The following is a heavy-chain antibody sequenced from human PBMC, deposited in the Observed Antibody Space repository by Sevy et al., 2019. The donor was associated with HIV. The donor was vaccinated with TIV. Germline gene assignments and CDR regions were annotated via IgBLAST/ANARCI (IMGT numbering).Heavy chain of an antibody. J-gene: IGHJ5*02. V-gene: IGHV6-1*01. CDR2: TYYRSKWCN. Sequence: SQTLSLTCAISGDSVSSNSAAWNWIRQSPSRGLEWLGRTYYRSKWCNDYAVSVKSRITINPDTSKTQFSLQLNSVTPEDTAVDYCARDPFVLLWFGETSTSNWFDPWGQGTLVTVSS. CDR3: ARDPFVLLWFGETSTSNWFDP. D-gene: IGHD3-10*01. CDR1: GDSVSSNSAA.